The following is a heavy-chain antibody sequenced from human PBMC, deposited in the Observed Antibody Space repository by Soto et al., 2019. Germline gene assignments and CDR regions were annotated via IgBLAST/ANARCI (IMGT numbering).Heavy chain of an antibody. CDR2: MNPNSGNT. CDR1: GYTFTSYD. CDR3: ARQTIFGVVISSNCYYYGMDV. J-gene: IGHJ6*02. D-gene: IGHD3-3*01. Sequence: ASVKVSCKASGYTFTSYDINWVRQATGQGLEWMGWMNPNSGNTGYAQKFQGRVTMTRNTSISTAYMELSSLRSEDTAVYYCARQTIFGVVISSNCYYYGMDVWGQGTTVTVSS. V-gene: IGHV1-8*01.